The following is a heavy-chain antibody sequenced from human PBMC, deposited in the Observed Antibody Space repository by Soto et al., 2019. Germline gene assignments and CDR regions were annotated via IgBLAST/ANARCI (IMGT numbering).Heavy chain of an antibody. CDR1: GFTFNYYP. Sequence: QMQLVESGGGVVQPGGSLRLSCAASGFTFNYYPMHWVRQAPGKGLEWVAVVSFDGSNKYYADSVKGRFTISKDNSKNKLYLQMNRLRREDTAVYYCARLPGPLVAVLYIYPLDGREAMSDVDVWGQGTTVTVSS. CDR2: VSFDGSNK. V-gene: IGHV3-30-3*01. CDR3: ARLPGPLVAVLYIYPLDGREAMSDVDV. D-gene: IGHD6-19*01. J-gene: IGHJ6*02.